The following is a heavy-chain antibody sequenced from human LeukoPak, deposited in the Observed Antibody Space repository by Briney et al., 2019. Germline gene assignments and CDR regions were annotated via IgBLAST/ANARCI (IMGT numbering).Heavy chain of an antibody. CDR1: GFTFSHFW. J-gene: IGHJ5*02. D-gene: IGHD6-13*01. V-gene: IGHV3-7*03. CDR3: ARVGISAAGTLNWFDP. Sequence: QAGGSLRLSCAASGFTFSHFWMSWVRQAPGKGLEWVAYIKKTGSETYYVDSVKGRFTITRDNTRNSLFLQMYSLRAEDTAVYYCARVGISAAGTLNWFDPWGQGTLVTVSS. CDR2: IKKTGSET.